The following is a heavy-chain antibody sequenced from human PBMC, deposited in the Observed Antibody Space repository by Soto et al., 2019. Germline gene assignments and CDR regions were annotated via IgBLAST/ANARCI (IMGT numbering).Heavy chain of an antibody. D-gene: IGHD5-12*01. Sequence: VQLVESGGGLVQPGGSLRLSCAASGYTFSTYAMHWVRQAPGKGLEYVSVINSNGGSTFYANSVKGRFTISRDNSKNTLYLQMGSLRAEDTGVYYCARAPGYSGYDALDYWGQGTLVTVSS. V-gene: IGHV3-64*01. CDR3: ARAPGYSGYDALDY. CDR1: GYTFSTYA. CDR2: INSNGGST. J-gene: IGHJ4*02.